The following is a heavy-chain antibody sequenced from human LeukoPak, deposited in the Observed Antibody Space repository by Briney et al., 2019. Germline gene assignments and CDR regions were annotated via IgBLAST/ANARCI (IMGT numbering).Heavy chain of an antibody. Sequence: QPGGSLILSCSASGFTFSSYAMDWVRRAAGKGLEYVSAISSNGGSTYYADSVKGRFTISKDNSKNTLYLQMSNLRAEDTAVYYCARDLARAGTTDPFVKWGQGTLVTVSS. CDR2: ISSNGGST. J-gene: IGHJ4*02. D-gene: IGHD1-7*01. CDR3: ARDLARAGTTDPFVK. CDR1: GFTFSSYA. V-gene: IGHV3-64D*06.